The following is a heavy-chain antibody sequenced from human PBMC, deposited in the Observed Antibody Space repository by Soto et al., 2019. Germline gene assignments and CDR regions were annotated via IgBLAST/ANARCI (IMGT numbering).Heavy chain of an antibody. D-gene: IGHD3-3*01. CDR1: GYTFTGYY. CDR2: INPNSGGT. V-gene: IGHV1-2*04. J-gene: IGHJ6*02. Sequence: QVQLVQSGAEVKKPGASVKVSCKASGYTFTGYYMHWVRQAPGQGLEWMGWINPNSGGTNYAQKFQGWVTMTRDTSISTAYMELSRLRSDDTAVHYCARDMYDFWSGYQRSSYYYYGMDVWGQGTTVTVSS. CDR3: ARDMYDFWSGYQRSSYYYYGMDV.